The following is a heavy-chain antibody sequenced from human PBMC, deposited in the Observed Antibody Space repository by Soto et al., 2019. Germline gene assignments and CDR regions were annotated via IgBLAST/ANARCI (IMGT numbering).Heavy chain of an antibody. CDR2: INSDGSVS. Sequence: EVQLVESGGGLVQPGGSLRLSCAASGFTFSNYWMYWVRQAPGKGLVWVSRINSDGSVSSYADSVKGRLTISRDNVKNPRYLQMTSLRAEDTAVYYCARGDCVGGPCYSLAGSFYYYMDVWGKGTTVTVS. J-gene: IGHJ6*03. V-gene: IGHV3-74*01. CDR3: ARGDCVGGPCYSLAGSFYYYMDV. D-gene: IGHD2-15*01. CDR1: GFTFSNYW.